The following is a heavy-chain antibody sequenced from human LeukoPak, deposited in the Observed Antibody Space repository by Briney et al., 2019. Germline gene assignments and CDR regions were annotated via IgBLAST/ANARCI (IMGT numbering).Heavy chain of an antibody. CDR1: GFTVSSNY. J-gene: IGHJ4*02. CDR3: ARDKSSFFDY. CDR2: IYSGGST. V-gene: IGHV3-53*01. Sequence: GGSLRLSCAASGFTVSSNYMSWVRQAPGKGLEWVSVIYSGGSTYYADSVKGRFAISRDNSKNTLYLQMNSLRAEDTAVYYCARDKSSFFDYWGQGTLVTVSS. D-gene: IGHD6-13*01.